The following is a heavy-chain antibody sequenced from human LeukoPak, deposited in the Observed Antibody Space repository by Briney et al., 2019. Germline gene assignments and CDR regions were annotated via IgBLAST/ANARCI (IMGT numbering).Heavy chain of an antibody. J-gene: IGHJ6*02. CDR3: AKQGYSSSWYGDYYYGMDV. D-gene: IGHD6-13*01. Sequence: GGSLRLPCAASGFTFSSYAMHWVRQAPGKGLEWVAVISYDGSNKYYADSVKGRFTISRDNSKNTLYLQMNSLRAEDTAVYYCAKQGYSSSWYGDYYYGMDVWGQGTTVTVSS. CDR2: ISYDGSNK. CDR1: GFTFSSYA. V-gene: IGHV3-30-3*02.